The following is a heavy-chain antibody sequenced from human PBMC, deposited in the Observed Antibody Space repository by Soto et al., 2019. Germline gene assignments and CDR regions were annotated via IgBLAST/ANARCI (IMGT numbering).Heavy chain of an antibody. D-gene: IGHD6-13*01. J-gene: IGHJ4*02. CDR1: GGSISSYY. V-gene: IGHV4-59*01. CDR3: ARDYRKYSSSWYYDY. Sequence: PSETLSLTCTVSGGSISSYYWSWIRQPPGKGLEWIGYIYYSGSTNYNPSLKSRVTISVDTSKNQFSLKLSSVTAADTAVYYCARDYRKYSSSWYYDYWGQGTLVTVSS. CDR2: IYYSGST.